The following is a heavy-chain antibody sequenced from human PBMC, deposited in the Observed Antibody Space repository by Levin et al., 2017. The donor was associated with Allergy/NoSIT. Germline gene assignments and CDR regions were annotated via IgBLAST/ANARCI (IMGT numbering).Heavy chain of an antibody. J-gene: IGHJ2*01. V-gene: IGHV4-59*01. CDR3: ARPIMITFGGVVDWYFDL. D-gene: IGHD3-16*01. CDR2: IYYSGST. Sequence: SQTLSLTCTVSGGSISSYYWSWLRQPPGKGLEWIGYIYYSGSTNYNPSLKSRVTISVDTSKNQFSLKLSSVTAADTAVYYCARPIMITFGGVVDWYFDLWGRGTLVTVSS. CDR1: GGSISSYY.